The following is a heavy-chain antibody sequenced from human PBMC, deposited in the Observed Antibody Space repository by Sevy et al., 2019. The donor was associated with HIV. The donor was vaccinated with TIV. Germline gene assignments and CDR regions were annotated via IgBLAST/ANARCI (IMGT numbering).Heavy chain of an antibody. CDR2: IYYNGHI. CDR1: GGSITSLY. CDR3: AGENAWGRGYS. Sequence: SETLSLTCTVSGGSITSLYWNWIRQPPGKGLEWIANIYYNGHINYNPSLKSRVTLSLETSKNQFSLRLSLVTAADTAMYYCAGENAWGRGYSWGQGTLVTVSS. V-gene: IGHV4-59*08. D-gene: IGHD1-26*01. J-gene: IGHJ4*02.